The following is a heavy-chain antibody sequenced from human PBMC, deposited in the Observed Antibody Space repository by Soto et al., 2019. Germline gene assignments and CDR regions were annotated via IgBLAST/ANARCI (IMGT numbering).Heavy chain of an antibody. CDR1: GFTFDDYA. V-gene: IGHV3-9*01. CDR2: IGWNSGSI. Sequence: EVQMVESGGGLVQPGRSLRLSCAASGFTFDDYAMHWVRQAPGKGLEWVSGIGWNSGSIGYADSVKGRFTISRDNAKNSLYLQMNSLRAEDTALYYCAKVTVGYSYGAGAFDLWGQGTMVPVSS. D-gene: IGHD5-18*01. CDR3: AKVTVGYSYGAGAFDL. J-gene: IGHJ3*01.